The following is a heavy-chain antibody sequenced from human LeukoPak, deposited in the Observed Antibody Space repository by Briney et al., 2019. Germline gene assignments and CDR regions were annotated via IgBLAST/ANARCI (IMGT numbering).Heavy chain of an antibody. CDR2: IYHSGST. Sequence: SQTLSLTCDVSGGSLSSGGYSWSWIRQPPGKGLEWIGYIYHSGSTYYNPSLKSRVTISVDRSKHQFSLKLSSVTAADTAVYYCAREGYYDSSGYRMVGAFDIWGQGTMVTVSS. V-gene: IGHV4-30-2*01. D-gene: IGHD3-22*01. J-gene: IGHJ3*02. CDR1: GGSLSSGGYS. CDR3: AREGYYDSSGYRMVGAFDI.